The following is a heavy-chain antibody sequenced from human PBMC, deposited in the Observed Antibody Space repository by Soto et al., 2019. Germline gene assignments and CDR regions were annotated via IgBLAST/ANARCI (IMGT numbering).Heavy chain of an antibody. J-gene: IGHJ6*02. CDR2: ISAYNGNT. D-gene: IGHD6-13*01. CDR1: GYTFTSYG. V-gene: IGHV1-18*04. Sequence: GDSVQVSCKASGYTFTSYGISWVRQAPGQGLEWMGWISAYNGNTNYAQKLQGRVTMTTDTSTSTAYMELRSLRSDDTAVYYCARDWIAAAPSLGYGMDVWGQGTTVTV. CDR3: ARDWIAAAPSLGYGMDV.